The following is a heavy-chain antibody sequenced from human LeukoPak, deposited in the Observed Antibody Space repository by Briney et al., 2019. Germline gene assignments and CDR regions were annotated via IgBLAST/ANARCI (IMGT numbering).Heavy chain of an antibody. D-gene: IGHD2-2*01. Sequence: ASVKDSCKASGYTFTGYYMHWVRQAPGQGLEWMGWINPNSGGTNYAQKFQGRVTMTRDTSISTAYMELSRLRSDDTAVYYCASQKWDIVVVPAAIKEGYNWFDPWGQGTLVTVSS. J-gene: IGHJ5*02. V-gene: IGHV1-2*02. CDR1: GYTFTGYY. CDR2: INPNSGGT. CDR3: ASQKWDIVVVPAAIKEGYNWFDP.